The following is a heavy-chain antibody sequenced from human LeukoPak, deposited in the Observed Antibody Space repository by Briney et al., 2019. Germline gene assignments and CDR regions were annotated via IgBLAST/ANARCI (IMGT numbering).Heavy chain of an antibody. Sequence: SQTLSLTCTVSGGSISSGDYYWSWIRQPPGKALEWIGRIYTSGSTNYNPSLKSRVTISVDTSKNQFSLKLSSVTAADTAVYYCARAYCSSTSRYSPDAFDIWGQGTMVTVSS. J-gene: IGHJ3*02. CDR3: ARAYCSSTSRYSPDAFDI. D-gene: IGHD2-2*02. V-gene: IGHV4-61*02. CDR1: GGSISSGDYY. CDR2: IYTSGST.